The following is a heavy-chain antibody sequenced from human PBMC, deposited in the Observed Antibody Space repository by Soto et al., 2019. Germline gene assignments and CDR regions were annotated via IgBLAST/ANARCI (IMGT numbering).Heavy chain of an antibody. Sequence: ASVKVSCKASGYTFANYGISWVRQAPGQGLEWMGWISGNNGATNFAPKVQDRVTMTTDTSTSTAYMELRSLRSDDTAVYYCARDGTMHCSGGSCYSLYYYGMDVWGQGTTVTVSS. V-gene: IGHV1-18*04. J-gene: IGHJ6*02. CDR1: GYTFANYG. D-gene: IGHD2-15*01. CDR2: ISGNNGAT. CDR3: ARDGTMHCSGGSCYSLYYYGMDV.